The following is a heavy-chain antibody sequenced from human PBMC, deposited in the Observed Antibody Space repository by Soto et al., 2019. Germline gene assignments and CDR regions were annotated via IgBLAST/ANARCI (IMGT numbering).Heavy chain of an antibody. J-gene: IGHJ4*02. Sequence: TLSLTCTVSGGSITSGDYCWSWIRQPPGKGLEWIGYIYYSGSTSYNPSLKSRVTISVDTSKNQFSLKLSSVTAADTAVYYCARDTGYYDSSGKNFFDYWGQGTLVTVSS. CDR3: ARDTGYYDSSGKNFFDY. D-gene: IGHD3-22*01. CDR1: GGSITSGDYC. CDR2: IYYSGST. V-gene: IGHV4-30-4*01.